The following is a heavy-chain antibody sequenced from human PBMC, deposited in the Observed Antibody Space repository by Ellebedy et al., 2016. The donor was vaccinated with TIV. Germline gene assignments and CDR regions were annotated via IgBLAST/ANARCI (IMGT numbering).Heavy chain of an antibody. Sequence: ASVKVSCKASGYTFTSYAMNWVRQAPGQGPEWMGWVSAYNGITYYAQNLQGRVTLTTDTSTNTAFMELTSLRSDDTAVYYCARDGREGFYDSPGYFAPWGQGTLVTVSS. V-gene: IGHV1-18*01. CDR1: GYTFTSYA. CDR2: VSAYNGIT. CDR3: ARDGREGFYDSPGYFAP. J-gene: IGHJ5*02. D-gene: IGHD3-9*01.